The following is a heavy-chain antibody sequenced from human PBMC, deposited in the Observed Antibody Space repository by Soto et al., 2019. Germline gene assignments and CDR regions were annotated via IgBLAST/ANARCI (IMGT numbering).Heavy chain of an antibody. CDR3: AKSRGSVSYFNPSDAFDF. D-gene: IGHD3-10*01. CDR1: GVTFSSYA. V-gene: IGHV3-23*01. CDR2: ISGSGGGT. Sequence: EVQLLDSGGGLVQPGGSLRLSCAASGVTFSSYAMSWVRQAPGKGLEWVSSISGSGGGTYYADSVKGRFTISRDNSKNTLSLQMNSLRAEDTAVYYCAKSRGSVSYFNPSDAFDFWGQWTMVTVSS. J-gene: IGHJ3*01.